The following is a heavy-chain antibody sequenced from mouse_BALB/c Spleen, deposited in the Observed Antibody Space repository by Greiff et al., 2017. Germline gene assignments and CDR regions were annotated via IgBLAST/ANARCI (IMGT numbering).Heavy chain of an antibody. Sequence: QVQLQQSGAELVRPGTSVKVSCKASGYAFTNYLIEWVKQRPGQGLEWIGVINPGSGGTNYNEKFKGKATLTADKSSSTAYMQLSSLTSDDSAVYFCARGGYYDYSWFAYWGQGTLVTVSA. CDR2: INPGSGGT. CDR3: ARGGYYDYSWFAY. D-gene: IGHD2-4*01. CDR1: GYAFTNYL. J-gene: IGHJ3*01. V-gene: IGHV1-54*01.